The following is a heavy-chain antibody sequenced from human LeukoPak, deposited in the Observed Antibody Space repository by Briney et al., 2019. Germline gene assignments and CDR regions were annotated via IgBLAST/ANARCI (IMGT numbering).Heavy chain of an antibody. CDR1: GGSISSGGYY. CDR3: ARVGWNGGVRYYYYMDV. Sequence: SETLSLTCTVSGGSISSGGYYWSWIRQHPGKGLEWIGYIYYSGSTYYNPSLKSRVTISVDTSKNQFSLKLSSVTAADTAVYYCARVGWNGGVRYYYYMDVWGKGTTVTVSS. J-gene: IGHJ6*03. V-gene: IGHV4-31*03. CDR2: IYYSGST. D-gene: IGHD1-1*01.